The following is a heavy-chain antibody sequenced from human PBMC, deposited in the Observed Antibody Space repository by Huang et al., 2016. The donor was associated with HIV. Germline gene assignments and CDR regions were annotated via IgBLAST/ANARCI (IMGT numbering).Heavy chain of an antibody. CDR1: GFTVRTNY. Sequence: EVQLVESGGGLLQPGGSLRLSCAASGFTVRTNYRTWVRQAPGKGLGWVALIDSGGTTYYADSVKGRFTISRDDSENTLYLHMTSLRAGDTAVYYCAKEGDTGAALGYWGQGTLVTVS. CDR2: IDSGGTT. D-gene: IGHD2-8*02. J-gene: IGHJ4*02. CDR3: AKEGDTGAALGY. V-gene: IGHV3-53*01.